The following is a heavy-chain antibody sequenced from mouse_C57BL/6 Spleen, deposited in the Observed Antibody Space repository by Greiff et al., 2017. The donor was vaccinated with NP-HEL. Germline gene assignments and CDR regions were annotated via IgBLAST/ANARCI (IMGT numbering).Heavy chain of an antibody. CDR3: ARGGGIDY. CDR2: IYPGDGDT. J-gene: IGHJ2*01. CDR1: GYAFSSSW. V-gene: IGHV1-82*01. Sequence: QVQLKQSGPELVKPGASVKISCKASGYAFSSSWMNWVKQRPGQGLEWIGRIYPGDGDTNYNGKFKGKATLTADKSSSTAYMQLSSLTSEDSAVYFCARGGGIDYWGQGTTLTVSS.